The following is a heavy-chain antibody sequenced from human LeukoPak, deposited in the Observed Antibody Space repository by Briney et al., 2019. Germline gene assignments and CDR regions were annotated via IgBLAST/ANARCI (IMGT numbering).Heavy chain of an antibody. CDR2: INHSGST. J-gene: IGHJ4*02. V-gene: IGHV4-34*01. D-gene: IGHD3-22*01. Sequence: SETLSLTCAVYGGSFSGYYWSWIRQPPGKGLEWIGEINHSGSTNYDPSLKSRVTISVDTSKNQFSLKLSSVTAVDTAVYYCARVCGDYYDSSGYYYDYWGQGTLVTVSS. CDR3: ARVCGDYYDSSGYYYDY. CDR1: GGSFSGYY.